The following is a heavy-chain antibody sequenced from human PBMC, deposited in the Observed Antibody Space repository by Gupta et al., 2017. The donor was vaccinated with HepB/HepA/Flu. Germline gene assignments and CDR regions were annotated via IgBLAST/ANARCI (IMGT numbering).Heavy chain of an antibody. Sequence: QVQLQASGPGLVKPSETLSLTRSVSGGSISSYSWSWIRQPPGKGLEWIGFIYYSGSTNYNPPLRSRVTISVDTSKNQFSLKLSSVTAADTAVYYCARDHRSIAAPSAHYFDYWGQGTLVTVSS. D-gene: IGHD6-6*01. CDR3: ARDHRSIAAPSAHYFDY. CDR1: GGSISSYS. CDR2: IYYSGST. V-gene: IGHV4-59*01. J-gene: IGHJ4*02.